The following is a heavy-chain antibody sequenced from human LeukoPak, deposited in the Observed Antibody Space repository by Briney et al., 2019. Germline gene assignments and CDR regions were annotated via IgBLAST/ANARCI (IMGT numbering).Heavy chain of an antibody. V-gene: IGHV3-30-3*01. D-gene: IGHD3-10*01. Sequence: GRSLRLSCAASGFTFSSYAMHGGRQAPGKGLEWGAVIPYDGSNKYYADSVKGRFTISRDNSKNTLYLQMNSLRAEDTAVYYCARDVPRFGEAPTDYWGQGTLVTVSS. CDR1: GFTFSSYA. J-gene: IGHJ4*02. CDR2: IPYDGSNK. CDR3: ARDVPRFGEAPTDY.